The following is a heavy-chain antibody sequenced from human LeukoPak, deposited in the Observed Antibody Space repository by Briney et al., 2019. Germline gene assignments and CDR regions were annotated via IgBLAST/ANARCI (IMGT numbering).Heavy chain of an antibody. J-gene: IGHJ3*02. CDR2: IRGKANTYAT. V-gene: IGHV3-73*01. Sequence: GGSLRLSCAASGFTFSGSAMHWVRQASGKGLEWVVRIRGKANTYATAYGESVKGRFTISRDDSKNTAYLQMNSLKTEDTAVYYCTRKEDYYASGNAFDIWGQGTMVTVSS. CDR3: TRKEDYYASGNAFDI. CDR1: GFTFSGSA. D-gene: IGHD3-10*01.